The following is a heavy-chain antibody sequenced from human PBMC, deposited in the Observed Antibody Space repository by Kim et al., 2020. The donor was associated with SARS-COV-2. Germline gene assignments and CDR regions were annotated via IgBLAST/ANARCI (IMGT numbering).Heavy chain of an antibody. CDR1: GFTFASFA. CDR2: ISGSGRGI. Sequence: GGSLRLSCTASGFTFASFAMAWVRQAPGKGLEWVSLISGSGRGIFYADSVRGRFTVSRDNSKNTVYLQMNNLRGEDTAVYYCAKGKGAGSHTMYWVDYWG. V-gene: IGHV3-23*01. D-gene: IGHD3-10*01. J-gene: IGHJ4*01. CDR3: AKGKGAGSHTMYWVDY.